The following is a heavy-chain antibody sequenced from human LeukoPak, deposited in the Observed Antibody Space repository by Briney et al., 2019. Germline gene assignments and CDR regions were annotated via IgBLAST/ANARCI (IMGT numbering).Heavy chain of an antibody. V-gene: IGHV4-34*01. Sequence: SETLSLTCAVYGGSFSGYYWSWIRQPPGKGLEWIGEINHSGSTNYNPSLKSRVTISVDTSKNQFSLRLSSVTAADTAVYYCASGSIAVAGMGFDYWGQGTLVTVS. D-gene: IGHD6-19*01. CDR2: INHSGST. CDR1: GGSFSGYY. J-gene: IGHJ4*02. CDR3: ASGSIAVAGMGFDY.